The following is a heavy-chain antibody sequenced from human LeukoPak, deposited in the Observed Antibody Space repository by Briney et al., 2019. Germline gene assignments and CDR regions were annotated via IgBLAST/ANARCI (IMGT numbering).Heavy chain of an antibody. CDR1: GYTFTGYY. J-gene: IGHJ4*02. V-gene: IGHV1-69*13. Sequence: ASVKVSCKASGYTFTGYYMHWVRQAPGQGLEWMGGIIPIFGTANYAQKFQGRVTITADESTSTAYMELSSLRSEDTAVYYCARAPYDFWSGYRPFDYWGQGTLVTVSS. D-gene: IGHD3-3*01. CDR2: IIPIFGTA. CDR3: ARAPYDFWSGYRPFDY.